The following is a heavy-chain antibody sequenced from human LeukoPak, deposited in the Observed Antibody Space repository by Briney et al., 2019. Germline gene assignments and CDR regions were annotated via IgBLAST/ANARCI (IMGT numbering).Heavy chain of an antibody. CDR2: INHSGST. J-gene: IGHJ5*02. Sequence: TSETLSLTCAVYGGSFSGYYWSWIRQPPGKGLEWIGEINHSGSTNYNPSLKSRVTISVDTSKNQFSLKLSSVTAADTAVYYCARRSCSSSSCHGLAWGQGTLVTVSS. CDR3: ARRSCSSSSCHGLA. CDR1: GGSFSGYY. V-gene: IGHV4-34*01. D-gene: IGHD2-15*01.